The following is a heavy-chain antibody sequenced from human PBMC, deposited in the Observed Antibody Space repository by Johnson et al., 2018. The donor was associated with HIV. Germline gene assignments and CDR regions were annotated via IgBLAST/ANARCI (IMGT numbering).Heavy chain of an antibody. J-gene: IGHJ3*02. CDR2: IWYDGSNK. CDR1: GFTFNSYG. Sequence: VQLVESGGGVVQPGRSLRLSCGASGFTFNSYGMHWVRQAPGKGLEWVAVIWYDGSNKYYADSVKGRFTISRDNSKNTLYLQMNSLRAEDTAVYYCARGYGGNYDAFDIWGQGTMVTVSS. V-gene: IGHV3-33*01. D-gene: IGHD4-23*01. CDR3: ARGYGGNYDAFDI.